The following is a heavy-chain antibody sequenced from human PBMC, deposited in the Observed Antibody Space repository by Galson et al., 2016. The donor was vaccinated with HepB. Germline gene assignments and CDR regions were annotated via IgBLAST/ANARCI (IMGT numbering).Heavy chain of an antibody. Sequence: SVKVSCKASGYTFSNNAMIWVRQAPGLGLEWMGWINTNTGNPTYAQGFTGRFVFSLDTSVSTAYLQITNLKAEDTAVYYCARDFGGSGSSYWGQGTLVTVSS. CDR2: INTNTGNP. J-gene: IGHJ4*02. V-gene: IGHV7-4-1*02. CDR3: ARDFGGSGSSY. CDR1: GYTFSNNA. D-gene: IGHD3-10*01.